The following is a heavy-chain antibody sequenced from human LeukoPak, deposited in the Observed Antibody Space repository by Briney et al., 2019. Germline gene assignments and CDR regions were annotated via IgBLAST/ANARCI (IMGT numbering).Heavy chain of an antibody. Sequence: GGSLRLSCAASGFTFSSYEMNWGRQAPGKGLEGVSYISTTGSSIYYADSVKGRFTISRDNVKNLLYLQMNSLRAEDTAVYYCARVQRGIAVALDYWGQGTLATVSS. D-gene: IGHD6-19*01. J-gene: IGHJ4*02. CDR3: ARVQRGIAVALDY. CDR1: GFTFSSYE. CDR2: ISTTGSSI. V-gene: IGHV3-48*03.